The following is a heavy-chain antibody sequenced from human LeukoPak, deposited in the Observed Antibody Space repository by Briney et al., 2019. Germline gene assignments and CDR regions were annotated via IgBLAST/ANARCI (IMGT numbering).Heavy chain of an antibody. CDR1: GFTFSSYA. CDR2: ISSSGIST. V-gene: IGHV3-23*01. CDR3: AKAPANYVDTAMGTFDY. Sequence: GGSLRLSCAASGFTFSSYAMNWVRQAPGKGLEWVSAISSSGISTYYADSVKGRFTTSRDNSKNTLYLQMNSLRAEDTAVYYCAKAPANYVDTAMGTFDYWGQGTLVTVSS. D-gene: IGHD5-18*01. J-gene: IGHJ4*02.